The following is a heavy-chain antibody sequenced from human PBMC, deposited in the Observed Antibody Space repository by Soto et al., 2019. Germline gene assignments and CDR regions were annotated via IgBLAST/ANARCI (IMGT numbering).Heavy chain of an antibody. V-gene: IGHV4-59*02. CDR2: TSYSGNT. Sequence: PSETLSLTCTISGGSVSSYQWSWIRQPPGKGLEWIGLTSYSGNTVYNPSLKSRVAFSVDTSKNHFSLTLTSVTAADTAVYYCARDGVGPIDYWGQGTLVTVSS. J-gene: IGHJ4*02. CDR3: ARDGVGPIDY. CDR1: GGSVSSYQ. D-gene: IGHD1-26*01.